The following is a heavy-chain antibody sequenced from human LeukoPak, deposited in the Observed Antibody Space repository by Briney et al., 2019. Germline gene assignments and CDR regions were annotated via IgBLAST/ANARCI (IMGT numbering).Heavy chain of an antibody. CDR1: GGSVINYY. D-gene: IGHD4-17*01. Sequence: PSETLSLTCTVSGGSVINYYWSWIRQPPGKGLEWIGYIYYSGSTNYNPSLRSRVTISVDTSKNQFSLKLRSVTAADTAVYYCARGGPPTVTRFDYWGQGTLVTVS. V-gene: IGHV4-59*02. CDR3: ARGGPPTVTRFDY. J-gene: IGHJ4*02. CDR2: IYYSGST.